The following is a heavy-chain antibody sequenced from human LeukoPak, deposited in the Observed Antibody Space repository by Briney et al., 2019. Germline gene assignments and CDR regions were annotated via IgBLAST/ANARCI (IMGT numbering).Heavy chain of an antibody. Sequence: PSETPSLTCTVSGGSTSSYYWSWMRQPPGKGLECIAYIYYSGSTNYNPSLKSRDTISVDTSKNQFSLKLSSVTAADTAVYYCARALRYCSSTSCYRASYYCYMDVWGKGTTVTISS. CDR2: IYYSGST. J-gene: IGHJ6*03. CDR3: ARALRYCSSTSCYRASYYCYMDV. V-gene: IGHV4-59*01. CDR1: GGSTSSYY. D-gene: IGHD2-2*01.